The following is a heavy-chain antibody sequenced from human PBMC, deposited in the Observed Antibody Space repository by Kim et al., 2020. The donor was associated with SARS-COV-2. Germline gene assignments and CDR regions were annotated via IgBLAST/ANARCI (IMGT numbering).Heavy chain of an antibody. V-gene: IGHV3-23*01. J-gene: IGHJ6*02. CDR3: AKVGNVPLGPYYYYGMDV. D-gene: IGHD1-1*01. Sequence: MGRVTISSDTSKNTLYLQMNSLVAADTAVYYCAKVGNVPLGPYYYYGMDVWGQGTTVTVSS.